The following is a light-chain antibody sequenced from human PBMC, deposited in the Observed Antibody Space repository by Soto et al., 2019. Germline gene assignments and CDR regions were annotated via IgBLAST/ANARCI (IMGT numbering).Light chain of an antibody. Sequence: DIQMTQSPSSLSASVGDRVSITCRASQDIRSYLNWYQQKPGKAPELLIYATSNLQSGVPPRFSASGSGTDFTLTISSLQPEDFATYYCQQGYSTQWTSGQGIKVEIK. V-gene: IGKV1-39*01. CDR1: QDIRSY. CDR3: QQGYSTQWT. CDR2: ATS. J-gene: IGKJ1*01.